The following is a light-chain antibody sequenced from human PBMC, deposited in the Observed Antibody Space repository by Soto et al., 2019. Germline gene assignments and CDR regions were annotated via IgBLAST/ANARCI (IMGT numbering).Light chain of an antibody. Sequence: DIQMTQSPSTLSASAGDRVTITCRATEKISSFLAWYQQKPGKAPKLLISDASDLEIGVPSRFSGSGAGTELTLSINNLQPDDFATYYWQQYNAYPYSFVPGTK. CDR2: DAS. CDR1: EKISSF. CDR3: QQYNAYPYS. V-gene: IGKV1-5*01. J-gene: IGKJ3*01.